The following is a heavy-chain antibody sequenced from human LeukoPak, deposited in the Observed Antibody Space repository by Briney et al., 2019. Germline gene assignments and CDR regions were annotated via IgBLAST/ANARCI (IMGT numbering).Heavy chain of an antibody. Sequence: SETLSLTCTVSGGSISSYYWSWIRQPPGKGLEWIGYIYHSGSTNYNPSLKSRVTISVDTSKNQFSLKLSSVTAADTAVYYCARHVPGYYYDSSGYYTPPGAFDIWGQGTMVTVSS. J-gene: IGHJ3*02. CDR3: ARHVPGYYYDSSGYYTPPGAFDI. V-gene: IGHV4-59*08. CDR2: IYHSGST. CDR1: GGSISSYY. D-gene: IGHD3-22*01.